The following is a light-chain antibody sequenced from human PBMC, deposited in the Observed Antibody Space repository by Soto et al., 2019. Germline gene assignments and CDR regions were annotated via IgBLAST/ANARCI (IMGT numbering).Light chain of an antibody. CDR1: HSVGSN. V-gene: IGKV3-15*01. CDR3: QQYKQWPVA. Sequence: VLTQSPTTLSMSPGERATLSCRASHSVGSNLAWYQQNPGQAPRLLIYGASTRATGVPARFSGSGSATQFTLTISSLQSEDFGFYYCQQYKQWPVAFGGGTKGDIK. CDR2: GAS. J-gene: IGKJ4*01.